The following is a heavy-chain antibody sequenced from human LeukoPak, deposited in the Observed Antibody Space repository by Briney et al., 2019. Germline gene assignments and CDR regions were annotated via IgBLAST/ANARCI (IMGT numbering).Heavy chain of an antibody. CDR2: IDPSDSYT. D-gene: IGHD6-13*01. CDR3: ARHAKAYGSSCDY. CDR1: GYSFTTYW. Sequence: GESLQISCKGSGYSFTTYWISWVRQMPGKGLEWMGRIDPSDSYTNYSPSFQGHVTISADKSFRTAYLQWTSLKASDTAMYYCARHAKAYGSSCDYWGQGTLVTVSS. J-gene: IGHJ4*02. V-gene: IGHV5-10-1*01.